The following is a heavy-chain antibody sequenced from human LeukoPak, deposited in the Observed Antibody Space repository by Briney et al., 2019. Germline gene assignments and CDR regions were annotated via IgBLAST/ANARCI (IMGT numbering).Heavy chain of an antibody. Sequence: ASVKVSCKASGYTFTSYDINWVRQAPGQGLELMAWMNPNSGNTGYAQKFQGRVTMTRNTSISTAYMELSSLRSEDTAVYYCARGPRSRSGSYYGYWGQGTLVTVSS. CDR2: MNPNSGNT. J-gene: IGHJ4*02. CDR3: ARGPRSRSGSYYGY. V-gene: IGHV1-8*01. CDR1: GYTFTSYD. D-gene: IGHD3-10*01.